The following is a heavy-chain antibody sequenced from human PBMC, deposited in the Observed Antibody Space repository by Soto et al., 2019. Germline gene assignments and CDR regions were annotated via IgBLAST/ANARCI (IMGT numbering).Heavy chain of an antibody. Sequence: QMQLVESGGGLVKPGGSLRLSCAASGFNFGDYYMSWVRQAPGKGLEWVSFVSSTGSYTKYSDSVGGRFTVSRDNGKNSLHLQLNSLRVEDTAVYYCARLRVGVNWYFDLWGRGTFVTVSS. CDR2: VSSTGSYT. CDR1: GFNFGDYY. V-gene: IGHV3-11*06. J-gene: IGHJ2*01. D-gene: IGHD1-26*01. CDR3: ARLRVGVNWYFDL.